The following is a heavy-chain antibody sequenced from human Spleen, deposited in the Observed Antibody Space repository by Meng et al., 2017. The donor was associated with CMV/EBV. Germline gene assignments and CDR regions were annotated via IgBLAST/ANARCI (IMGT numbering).Heavy chain of an antibody. D-gene: IGHD2-15*01. Sequence: KVSGYTFTDHAIHWVQQASGKGLEWMGLPYPEDGDTIYAANFQARITLTADTSTDTAYMELNSLTSDDTAVYYCATGKGFSSSSWLDPWGQGTLVTVSS. V-gene: IGHV1-69-2*01. J-gene: IGHJ5*02. CDR2: PYPEDGDT. CDR1: GYTFTDHA. CDR3: ATGKGFSSSSWLDP.